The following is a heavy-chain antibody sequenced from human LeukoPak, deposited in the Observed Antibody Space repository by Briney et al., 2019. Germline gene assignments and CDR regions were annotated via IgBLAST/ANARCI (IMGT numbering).Heavy chain of an antibody. CDR3: ARDRDRWSSGSYNWFDP. D-gene: IGHD6-19*01. CDR1: GGTFSSYA. V-gene: IGHV1-69*13. CDR2: IIPIFGTA. Sequence: SVKVSCKASGGTFSSYAISWVRQAPGQGLEWMGGIIPIFGTANYAQKFQGRVTITADESTSTAYMELSSLRSEDTAVYFRARDRDRWSSGSYNWFDPWGQGTLVTVSS. J-gene: IGHJ5*02.